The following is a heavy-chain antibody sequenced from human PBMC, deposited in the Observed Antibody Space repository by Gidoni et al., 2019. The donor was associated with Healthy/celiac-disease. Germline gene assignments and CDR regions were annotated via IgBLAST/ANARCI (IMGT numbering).Heavy chain of an antibody. CDR3: ARVGAIVAPTSVGADY. J-gene: IGHJ4*02. CDR2: ISYDGSNK. V-gene: IGHV3-30-3*01. D-gene: IGHD5-12*01. Sequence: QVQLVESGGGVVQPGRSLRLSCAASGFTFSSYAMHWVRQAPGKGLEWVAVISYDGSNKYYADSVKGRFTISRDNSKNTLYLQMNSLRAEDTAVYYCARVGAIVAPTSVGADYWGQGTLVTVSS. CDR1: GFTFSSYA.